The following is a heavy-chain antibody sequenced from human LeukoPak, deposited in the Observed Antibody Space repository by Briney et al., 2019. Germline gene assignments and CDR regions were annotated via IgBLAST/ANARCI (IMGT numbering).Heavy chain of an antibody. CDR2: IYHSGST. CDR3: ARGPGGRSGYYPLEDYYYYYYMDV. Sequence: SETLSLTCAVYGGSFSGYYWGWIRQPPGKGLEWIGSIYHSGSTYYNPSLKSRVTISVDTSKNQFSLKLSSVTAADTAVYYCARGPGGRSGYYPLEDYYYYYYMDVWGKGTTVTVSS. J-gene: IGHJ6*03. D-gene: IGHD3-22*01. V-gene: IGHV4-38-2*01. CDR1: GGSFSGYY.